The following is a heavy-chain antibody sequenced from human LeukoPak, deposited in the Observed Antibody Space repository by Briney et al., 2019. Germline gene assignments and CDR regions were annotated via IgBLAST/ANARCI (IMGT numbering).Heavy chain of an antibody. CDR1: GYTLTELS. J-gene: IGHJ6*02. CDR3: ATDRSGTSPSHSYYYYYGMDV. CDR2: FDPEDGET. Sequence: ASVKVSCKVSGYTLTELSMHWVRQAPGKGLEWMGGFDPEDGETIYAQKFQGRVTMTEDTPTDTAYMELSSLRSEDTAVYYCATDRSGTSPSHSYYYYYGMDVWGQGTTVTVSS. D-gene: IGHD1-7*01. V-gene: IGHV1-24*01.